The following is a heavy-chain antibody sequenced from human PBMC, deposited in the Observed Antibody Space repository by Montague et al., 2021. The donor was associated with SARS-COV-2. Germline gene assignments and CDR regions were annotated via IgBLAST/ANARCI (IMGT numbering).Heavy chain of an antibody. V-gene: IGHV4-34*01. CDR3: ARGRPVSQLLRTYSSSWYWFDP. CDR2: INQSGST. CDR1: GGSFSGYD. Sequence: SETLSLTCAVYGGSFSGYDWTWIRQSPGKGLEWIGEINQSGSTKYKPSLKSRVTISVDTSKNQFSLKLSSVTAADTAVYYCARGRPVSQLLRTYSSSWYWFDPWGQGTLVTVSS. J-gene: IGHJ5*02. D-gene: IGHD6-13*01.